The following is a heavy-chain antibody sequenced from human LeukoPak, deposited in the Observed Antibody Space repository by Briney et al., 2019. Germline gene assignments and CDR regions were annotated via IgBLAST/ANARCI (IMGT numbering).Heavy chain of an antibody. D-gene: IGHD5-12*01. CDR1: GFTFSSYW. CDR3: ARVGQAGYVGYPLDY. J-gene: IGHJ4*02. V-gene: IGHV3-74*01. CDR2: INSDGSST. Sequence: RSGGSLRLSCAASGFTFSSYWMHWVRQAPGKGLMWVSRINSDGSSTSYADSVKGRFTISRDNAKNTLYLQMNSLSAEDTAVFYCARVGQAGYVGYPLDYRGQGTLVTVSS.